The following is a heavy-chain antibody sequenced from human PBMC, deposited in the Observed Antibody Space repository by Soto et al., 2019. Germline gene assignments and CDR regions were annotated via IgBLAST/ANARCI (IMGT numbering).Heavy chain of an antibody. CDR3: AAWTPRGIAVAGAAAFDY. CDR2: IIPIFGTA. J-gene: IGHJ4*02. Sequence: ASVKVSCKASGGTFSSYAISWVRQAPGQGLEWMGGIIPIFGTANYAQKFQGRVTITADESTSTAYMELSSLRSEDTAVYYCAAWTPRGIAVAGAAAFDYWGPGTLVTVSS. D-gene: IGHD6-19*01. CDR1: GGTFSSYA. V-gene: IGHV1-69*13.